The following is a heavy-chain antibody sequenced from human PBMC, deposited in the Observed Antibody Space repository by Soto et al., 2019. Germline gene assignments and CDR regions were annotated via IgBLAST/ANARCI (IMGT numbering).Heavy chain of an antibody. CDR3: ARGPSIAYPAAYGDYHTPNRFDP. Sequence: GSSVKVSCKASGYTFTSYDINWVRQATGQGLEWMGWMNPNSGNTGYAQKFQGRVTMTRNTSISTAYMELSSLRSEDTAVYYCARGPSIAYPAAYGDYHTPNRFDPWGQGTLVTVSS. CDR1: GYTFTSYD. D-gene: IGHD4-17*01. V-gene: IGHV1-8*01. J-gene: IGHJ5*02. CDR2: MNPNSGNT.